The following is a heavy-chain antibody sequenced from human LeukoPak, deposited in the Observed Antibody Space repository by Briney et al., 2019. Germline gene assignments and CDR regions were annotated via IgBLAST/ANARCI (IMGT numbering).Heavy chain of an antibody. J-gene: IGHJ4*02. CDR3: ARSSGRWFREFWFDY. D-gene: IGHD3-10*01. CDR2: MNPNSGNT. V-gene: IGHV1-8*03. CDR1: GYTFTSYD. Sequence: ASVKVSCKASGYTFTSYDINWARQATGQGLEWMGWMNPNSGNTGYAQKFQGRVTITRNTSISTAYMELSSLRSEDTAVYYCARSSGRWFREFWFDYWGQGTLVTVSS.